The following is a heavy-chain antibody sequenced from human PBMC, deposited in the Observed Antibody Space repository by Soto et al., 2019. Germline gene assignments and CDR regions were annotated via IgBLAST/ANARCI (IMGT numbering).Heavy chain of an antibody. V-gene: IGHV4-61*01. J-gene: IGHJ6*02. Sequence: QVQLQESGPGLVKPSETLSLTCTVSGGSVSSGSYYWSWIRQPPGKGLEWIGYIYYSGSTNYNPSLKSRVTISVDTSKNQFSLKLSSVTAADTAVYYCARDAIVLVPAVPYGMDVWGQGTTVTVSS. CDR2: IYYSGST. D-gene: IGHD2-2*01. CDR3: ARDAIVLVPAVPYGMDV. CDR1: GGSVSSGSYY.